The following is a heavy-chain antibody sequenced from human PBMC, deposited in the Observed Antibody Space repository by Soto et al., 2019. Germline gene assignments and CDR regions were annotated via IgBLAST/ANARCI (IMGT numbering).Heavy chain of an antibody. V-gene: IGHV4-4*02. CDR2: IYHSGST. CDR3: ARGSSYSCGYFWFDP. J-gene: IGHJ5*02. Sequence: PSETLSLTCAVSGGSISSSNWWSWVRQPPGKGLEWIGEIYHSGSTNYNPSLKSRVTISVDKSKNQFSLKLSSVTAADTAVYYCARGSSYSCGYFWFDPWGQGTLVTVPS. D-gene: IGHD5-18*01. CDR1: GGSISSSNW.